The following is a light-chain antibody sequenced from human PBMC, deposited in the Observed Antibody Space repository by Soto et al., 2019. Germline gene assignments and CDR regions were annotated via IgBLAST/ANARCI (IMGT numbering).Light chain of an antibody. V-gene: IGLV2-8*01. CDR2: EVS. J-gene: IGLJ2*01. CDR3: CSFAGSPVV. CDR1: SSDVGEENY. Sequence: QSALTQPPSASGSPGQSVTNTCSGTSSDVGEENYVSWYQQHPGKVPKLILYEVSKRPSAVPDRFSGSRSGNTAYLTVCGLQDEDEADSYCCSFAGSPVVFGGGTQLTVL.